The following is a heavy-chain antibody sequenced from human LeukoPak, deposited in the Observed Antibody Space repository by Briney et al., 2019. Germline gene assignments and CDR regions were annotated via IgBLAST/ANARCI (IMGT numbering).Heavy chain of an antibody. Sequence: ASVKVSCKASGYTFTSNGISWVRQAPGQGLEWMGWISAYNGNTNYAQKLQGRVTMTTDTSTSTAYMELRSLRSDDTAVYYCARANYDSSGYYFDYWGQGTLVTVSS. V-gene: IGHV1-18*01. CDR1: GYTFTSNG. CDR2: ISAYNGNT. D-gene: IGHD3-22*01. J-gene: IGHJ4*02. CDR3: ARANYDSSGYYFDY.